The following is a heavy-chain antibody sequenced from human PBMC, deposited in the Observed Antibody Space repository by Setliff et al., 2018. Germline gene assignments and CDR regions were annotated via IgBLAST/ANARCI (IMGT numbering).Heavy chain of an antibody. Sequence: PGGSLRLSCAASGFTFSSYSMVWVRQAPGKGLEWVANMNPDGSVKYYVESVKGRFTISRDNAKNSVDLEMNSLRAEDTAVYHCARSSSFRGPCTGGSCSDFDAWGQGILVTVSS. D-gene: IGHD2-15*01. CDR2: MNPDGSVK. J-gene: IGHJ4*02. CDR1: GFTFSSYS. V-gene: IGHV3-7*03. CDR3: ARSSSFRGPCTGGSCSDFDA.